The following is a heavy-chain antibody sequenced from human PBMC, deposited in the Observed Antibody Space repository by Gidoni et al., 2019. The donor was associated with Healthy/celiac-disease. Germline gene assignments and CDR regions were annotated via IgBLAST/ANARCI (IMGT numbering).Heavy chain of an antibody. Sequence: EVQLVESGGGLVQPGRSLRLSCAASGFPFDDSAMHWVRQAPGKGLEWVSGISWNSGSIGYADSVKGRFTISRDNAKNSLYLQMNSLRAEDTALYYCAKAPRRYSSSWYYFDYWGQGTLVTVSS. CDR2: ISWNSGSI. J-gene: IGHJ4*02. CDR1: GFPFDDSA. V-gene: IGHV3-9*01. CDR3: AKAPRRYSSSWYYFDY. D-gene: IGHD6-13*01.